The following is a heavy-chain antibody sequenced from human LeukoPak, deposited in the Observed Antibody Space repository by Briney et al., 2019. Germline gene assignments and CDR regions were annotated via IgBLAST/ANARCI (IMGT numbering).Heavy chain of an antibody. CDR1: GGSISSSSYY. V-gene: IGHV4-39*01. CDR2: IYYSGST. Sequence: SETLSLTCTVSGGSISSSSYYWGWIRQPPGRGLEWIGSIYYSGSTYYNPSLKSRVTISVDTSKNQFSLKLSSVTAADTAVYYCARTYYDFWSGSGNWFDPWGQGTLVTVSS. J-gene: IGHJ5*02. CDR3: ARTYYDFWSGSGNWFDP. D-gene: IGHD3-3*01.